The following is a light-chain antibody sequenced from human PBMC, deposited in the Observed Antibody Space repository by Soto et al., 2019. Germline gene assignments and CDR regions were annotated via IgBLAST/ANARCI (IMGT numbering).Light chain of an antibody. V-gene: IGLV2-14*01. J-gene: IGLJ3*02. Sequence: QSALTQPPSASGSPGRSVTISCTGTSSDIGGYNYVSWYQQHPGKAPKLMISEVTTRPSGVSDRFSGSKSGNTASLTISRLQAEDEAHYYCSSYTTAYTQVFGGGTKLTVL. CDR1: SSDIGGYNY. CDR3: SSYTTAYTQV. CDR2: EVT.